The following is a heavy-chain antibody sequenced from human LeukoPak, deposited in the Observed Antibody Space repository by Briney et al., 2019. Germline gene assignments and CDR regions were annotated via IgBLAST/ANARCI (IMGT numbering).Heavy chain of an antibody. CDR1: GFTFSNYG. Sequence: GGSLRLSCAASGFTFSNYGMHWVRQAPGKGLEWVAIIWYDGSNKYYADSVKGRFTISRDNSKNTLFLQMNSLRAEDTAVYYCARGYGEQDYWGQGTLVTVSS. V-gene: IGHV3-33*01. CDR3: ARGYGEQDY. CDR2: IWYDGSNK. J-gene: IGHJ4*02. D-gene: IGHD5-12*01.